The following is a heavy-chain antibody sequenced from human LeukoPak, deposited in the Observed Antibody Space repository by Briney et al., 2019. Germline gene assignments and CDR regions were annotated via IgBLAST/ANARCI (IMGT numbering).Heavy chain of an antibody. J-gene: IGHJ5*02. D-gene: IGHD6-13*01. Sequence: GGSLRLSCVASGFAVKEYYMYWIRQTPGRGPVWVSRISDDGGTKLYAGFAKGRFIMSRDTAKNTVYLQMNSLRVEDTAKYYCVRDIAPGGTVWFDIWGQGPLVTVSS. CDR3: VRDIAPGGTVWFDI. V-gene: IGHV3-74*01. CDR1: GFAVKEYY. CDR2: ISDDGGTK.